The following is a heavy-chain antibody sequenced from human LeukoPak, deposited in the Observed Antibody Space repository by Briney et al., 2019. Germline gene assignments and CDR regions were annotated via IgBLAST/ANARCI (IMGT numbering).Heavy chain of an antibody. Sequence: GGSLRLSCAASGFTVSSNYMSWVRQAPGKGLEWVSVIYSGGSTYYADSVKGRFTISRDNSKNTLYLQMNSLRAEDTAVYYCARVTYSGSYLRYYYYMDVWGKGTTVTVSS. J-gene: IGHJ6*03. CDR3: ARVTYSGSYLRYYYYMDV. V-gene: IGHV3-53*01. CDR2: IYSGGST. CDR1: GFTVSSNY. D-gene: IGHD1-26*01.